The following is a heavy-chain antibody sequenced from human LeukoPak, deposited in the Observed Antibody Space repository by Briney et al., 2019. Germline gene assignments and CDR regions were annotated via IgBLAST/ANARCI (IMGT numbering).Heavy chain of an antibody. J-gene: IGHJ4*02. CDR2: ISGSGGST. CDR1: GFTFSSYA. Sequence: GGSLRLSCAASGFTFSSYAMSWVRQAPGKGLEWVSAISGSGGSTYYAGSVKGRFTISRDNSKNTLYLQMNSLRAEDTAVYYCTSENYYGSGSYYVPHYWGQGTLVTVSS. V-gene: IGHV3-23*01. CDR3: TSENYYGSGSYYVPHY. D-gene: IGHD3-10*01.